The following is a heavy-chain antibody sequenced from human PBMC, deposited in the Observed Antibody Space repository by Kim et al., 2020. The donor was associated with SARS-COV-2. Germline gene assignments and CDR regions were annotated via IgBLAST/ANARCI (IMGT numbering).Heavy chain of an antibody. V-gene: IGHV4-31*03. CDR1: GGSISSGGYY. Sequence: SETLSLTCTVSGGSISSGGYYWSWIRQHPGKGLEWIGYIYYSGSTYYNPSLKSRVTISVDTSKNQFSLKLSSVTAADTAVYYCARAQSTLITICVRKTINWFDPGGQGTLVTVSS. D-gene: IGHD3-10*01. J-gene: IGHJ5*02. CDR2: IYYSGST. CDR3: ARAQSTLITICVRKTINWFDP.